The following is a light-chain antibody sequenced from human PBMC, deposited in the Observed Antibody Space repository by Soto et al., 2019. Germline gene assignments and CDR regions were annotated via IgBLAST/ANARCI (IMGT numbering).Light chain of an antibody. CDR1: QSVSSSY. CDR3: QQYCSSSFT. CDR2: GAS. Sequence: EIVLTQSPGTLSLSPGERATLSCRASQSVSSSYLAWYQQKPGQAPRLLIYGASSRATGIPDRFSGSWSRKAFTFTISRMEREDFAVYYYQQYCSSSFTFGPGTKVDIK. V-gene: IGKV3-20*01. J-gene: IGKJ3*01.